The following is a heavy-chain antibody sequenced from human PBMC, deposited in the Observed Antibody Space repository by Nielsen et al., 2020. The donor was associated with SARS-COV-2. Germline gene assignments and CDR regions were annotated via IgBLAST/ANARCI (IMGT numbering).Heavy chain of an antibody. Sequence: GESLKISCAASGINFSSYAMSWVRQAPGKGLEWVSAISGSGGSTYYADSVKGRFTISRDNSKNTLYLQMNSLRAEDTAVYYCAKETEMATIMSLKKYYWGQGTLVTVSS. D-gene: IGHD5-24*01. CDR2: ISGSGGST. J-gene: IGHJ4*02. CDR1: GINFSSYA. V-gene: IGHV3-23*01. CDR3: AKETEMATIMSLKKYY.